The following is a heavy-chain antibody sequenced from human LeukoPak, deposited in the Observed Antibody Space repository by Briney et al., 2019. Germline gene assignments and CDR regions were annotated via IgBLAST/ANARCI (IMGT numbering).Heavy chain of an antibody. CDR3: ARDGEYGTGSYYRGCFDY. J-gene: IGHJ4*02. Sequence: GASVKVSCKASGYTFSSYGISWVRQAPGQGLEWLGYISAYNGNTNYAQKVQGRITMTTDTSTSTAYMEMRSLRSDDTAVYYCARDGEYGTGSYYRGCFDYWGQGILVTVSS. D-gene: IGHD3-10*01. CDR1: GYTFSSYG. V-gene: IGHV1-18*01. CDR2: ISAYNGNT.